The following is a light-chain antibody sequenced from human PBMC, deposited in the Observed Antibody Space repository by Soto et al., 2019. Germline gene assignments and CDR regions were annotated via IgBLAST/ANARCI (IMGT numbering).Light chain of an antibody. CDR2: GAS. CDR1: QSISNW. V-gene: IGKV1-5*01. Sequence: DIQMTQSPSTLSASVGDRVTITCRASQSISNWLAWYQQKPGKAPTLLIYGASSLQSGVPSRFSGSGSGTEFTLTISSLQPDDFATYYCQQYNNYPGTFVQGTKLEIK. J-gene: IGKJ2*01. CDR3: QQYNNYPGT.